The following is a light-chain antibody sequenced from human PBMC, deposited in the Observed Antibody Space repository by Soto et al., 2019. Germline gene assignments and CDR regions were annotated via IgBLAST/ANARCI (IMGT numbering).Light chain of an antibody. CDR1: QSVSSTY. J-gene: IGKJ5*01. CDR2: SAS. Sequence: EIVMTQSPATLSVSPGERATLSCRASQSVSSTYLAWYQQKPGQAPRLLISSASSRATGIPDRFTGSGSETSFTLTISRLEPEDFALYYCQHYQSGHPITFGQGTRLEIK. V-gene: IGKV3-20*01. CDR3: QHYQSGHPIT.